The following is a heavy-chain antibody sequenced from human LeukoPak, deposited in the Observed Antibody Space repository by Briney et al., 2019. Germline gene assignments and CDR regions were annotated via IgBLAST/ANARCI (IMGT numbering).Heavy chain of an antibody. D-gene: IGHD1-1*01. CDR3: ASAPLYNWNDPFDY. Sequence: ASVKVSCKASGYTFTSYAMHWVRQAPGQRLEWMGWINAGNRNTKYSQKFQGRVTITRDTSASTAYMELSSLRSEDTAVYYCASAPLYNWNDPFDYWGQGTLVTVSS. CDR1: GYTFTSYA. J-gene: IGHJ4*02. CDR2: INAGNRNT. V-gene: IGHV1-3*01.